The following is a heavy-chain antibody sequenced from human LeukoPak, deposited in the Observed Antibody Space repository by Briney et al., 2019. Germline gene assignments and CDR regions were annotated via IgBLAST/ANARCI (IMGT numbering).Heavy chain of an antibody. CDR3: AKGLGVVPAAIKEGMDV. V-gene: IGHV3-33*06. Sequence: PGRSLRLSCAASGFTFSSYGMHWVRQAPGKGLEWVAVIWYDGSNKYYADSVKGRFTISRDNSKNTLYLQMNSLRAEDTAVYYCAKGLGVVPAAIKEGMDVWGKGTTVTVSS. CDR1: GFTFSSYG. J-gene: IGHJ6*04. D-gene: IGHD2-2*01. CDR2: IWYDGSNK.